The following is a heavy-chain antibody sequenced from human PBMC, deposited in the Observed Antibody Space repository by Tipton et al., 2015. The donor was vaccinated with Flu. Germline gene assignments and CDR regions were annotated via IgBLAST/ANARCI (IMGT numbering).Heavy chain of an antibody. CDR2: INHSGST. D-gene: IGHD3-10*01. CDR3: ARGRYYYGSGRGYFDY. V-gene: IGHV4-34*01. Sequence: TLSLTCAVYGGSFSGYYWSWIRQPPGKGLEWIGEINHSGSTNYNPSLKSRVTISVDTSKNQFSLKLSSVTAADTAVYYCARGRYYYGSGRGYFDYWGQGTLVTVSS. CDR1: GGSFSGYY. J-gene: IGHJ4*02.